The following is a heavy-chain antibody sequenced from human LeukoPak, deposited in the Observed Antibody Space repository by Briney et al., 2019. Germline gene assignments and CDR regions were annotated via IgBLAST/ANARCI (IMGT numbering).Heavy chain of an antibody. V-gene: IGHV4-4*07. D-gene: IGHD6-13*01. J-gene: IGHJ2*01. Sequence: PSETLSLTCTVSGSSISGYYWNWIRQPAGKGLEWIGRLHPSGASNYNPSLKSRITMSLDTSKNQFSLNLTSVTAADTAVYFCARGPLHHPSSWPFWYFDLWGQGTLVTVSS. CDR3: ARGPLHHPSSWPFWYFDL. CDR2: LHPSGAS. CDR1: GSSISGYY.